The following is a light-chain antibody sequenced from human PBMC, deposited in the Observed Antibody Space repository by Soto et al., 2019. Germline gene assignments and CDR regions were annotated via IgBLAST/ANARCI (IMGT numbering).Light chain of an antibody. V-gene: IGLV2-14*01. CDR3: SSYTSSSTLGV. J-gene: IGLJ1*01. CDR1: SSDVGAYIY. CDR2: EVS. Sequence: QSALTQPASVSGSPGQSITISCTGTSSDVGAYIYVSWYQQHPGKAPKLMIYEVSNRPSGVSNRFSGSKSGNTASLTISGLQAEDEADYYCSSYTSSSTLGVFGTGTKLTVL.